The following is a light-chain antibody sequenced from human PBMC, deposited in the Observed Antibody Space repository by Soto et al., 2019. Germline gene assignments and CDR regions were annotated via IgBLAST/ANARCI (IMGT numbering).Light chain of an antibody. CDR3: QVWDSSTARV. J-gene: IGLJ3*02. Sequence: SYELTQPLSVSVALGQTARITCGGNNIGSKNVHWYQQKPGQAPVLVIDRDSNRPSGIPERFSGSNSGHTATLTISRAQAGDEADYYCQVWDSSTARVFGGGTKLTV. V-gene: IGLV3-9*01. CDR2: RDS. CDR1: NIGSKN.